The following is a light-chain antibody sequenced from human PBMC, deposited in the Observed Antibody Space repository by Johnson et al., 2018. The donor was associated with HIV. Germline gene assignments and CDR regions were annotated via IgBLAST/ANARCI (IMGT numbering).Light chain of an antibody. Sequence: QSVLTQPPSVSAAPGQKVTISCSGNSSNIGRNYVSWYQQLPGTAPKLIIYDNNKRPSGIPDRFSGSKSGTSATLGITGLQTGDEADYYCGTWDTSLGAQYVFGSGTKVTVL. J-gene: IGLJ1*01. CDR1: SSNIGRNY. CDR2: DNN. CDR3: GTWDTSLGAQYV. V-gene: IGLV1-51*01.